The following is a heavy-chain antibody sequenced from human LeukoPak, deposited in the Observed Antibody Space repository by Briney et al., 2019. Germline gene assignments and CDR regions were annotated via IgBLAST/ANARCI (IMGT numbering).Heavy chain of an antibody. D-gene: IGHD4-17*01. V-gene: IGHV1-18*01. Sequence: ASVKVSCKASGYTFTSCGISWVRQAPGQGLEWMGWISAYNGNTNYAQKLQGRVTMTTDTSTSTAYMELRSLRSDDTAVYYCARVRYGDYVGSFDYWGQGTLVTVSS. CDR2: ISAYNGNT. CDR3: ARVRYGDYVGSFDY. J-gene: IGHJ4*02. CDR1: GYTFTSCG.